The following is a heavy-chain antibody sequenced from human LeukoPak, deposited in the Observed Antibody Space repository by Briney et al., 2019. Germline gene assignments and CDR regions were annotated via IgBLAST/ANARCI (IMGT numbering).Heavy chain of an antibody. CDR1: GFTFSSYW. CDR3: ARGGKWLHPRNDALDI. D-gene: IGHD5-12*01. CDR2: IKQDGSEK. Sequence: GGSLRLSCAASGFTFSSYWMSWVRQAPGKGLEWVANIKQDGSEKYYVDSVKGRFTISRDNAKNSLYLQMNSLRAEDTAVYYCARGGKWLHPRNDALDIWGQGTMVTVSS. V-gene: IGHV3-7*01. J-gene: IGHJ3*02.